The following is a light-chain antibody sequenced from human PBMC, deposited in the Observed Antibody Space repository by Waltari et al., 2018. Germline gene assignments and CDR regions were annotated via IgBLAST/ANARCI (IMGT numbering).Light chain of an antibody. CDR2: DAS. CDR1: QSDGKY. J-gene: IGKJ4*02. V-gene: IGKV3-20*01. Sequence: EIVLTQSPGPLSLSPGERATLSCRDSQSDGKYLAWYQQKPGQAPRLLIYDASTRASGIPYRFSGSGSGTDFSLTISRLEPEDFAVYYCQKYVSLPVTFGEGTNVEIK. CDR3: QKYVSLPVT.